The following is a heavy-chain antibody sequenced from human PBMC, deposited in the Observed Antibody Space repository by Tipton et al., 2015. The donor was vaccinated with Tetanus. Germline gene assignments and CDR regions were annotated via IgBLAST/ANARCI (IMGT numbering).Heavy chain of an antibody. D-gene: IGHD1-26*01. J-gene: IGHJ5*02. CDR1: GDTYTTHG. CDR3: VRHVVGAVPKGYNWFAP. CDR2: IIPKHQTT. V-gene: IGHV1-69*01. Sequence: QSGAEVKGPGSSVKVSCKASGDTYTTHGVTWVRQAPGQGLEWMGGIIPKHQTTKYAQQFEGRVTITADELATTAYMELRGLTSEDTATYYCVRHVVGAVPKGYNWFAPWGQGTLVTVSP.